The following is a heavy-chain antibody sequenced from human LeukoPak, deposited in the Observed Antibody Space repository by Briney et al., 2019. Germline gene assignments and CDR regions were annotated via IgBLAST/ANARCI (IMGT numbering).Heavy chain of an antibody. CDR3: AKTKWFGELSCFDY. V-gene: IGHV3-23*01. CDR1: GFTFSSYA. J-gene: IGHJ4*02. D-gene: IGHD3-10*01. CDR2: ISGSGDST. Sequence: PGGSLRLSYEASGFTFSSYAMSWVRQAPGKGLEWVSVISGSGDSTYYADSVKGRFTISRDNSKNTLYLQMNSLRAEDTAVYYCAKTKWFGELSCFDYWGQGTLVTVSS.